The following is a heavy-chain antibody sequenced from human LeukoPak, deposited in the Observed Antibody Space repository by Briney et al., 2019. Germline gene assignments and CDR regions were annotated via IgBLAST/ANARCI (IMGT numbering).Heavy chain of an antibody. D-gene: IGHD5-18*01. V-gene: IGHV3-11*06. CDR3: AGSVDTAMVTGYYYGMDV. J-gene: IGHJ6*02. Sequence: GGSLRLSCAASGFTFSDYYMSWIRQAPGKGLEWVSYISSSSSYTNYAESVKGRFTISRDNAKNSLYLQMNSLRAEDTAVYYCAGSVDTAMVTGYYYGMDVWGQGTTVTVSS. CDR1: GFTFSDYY. CDR2: ISSSSSYT.